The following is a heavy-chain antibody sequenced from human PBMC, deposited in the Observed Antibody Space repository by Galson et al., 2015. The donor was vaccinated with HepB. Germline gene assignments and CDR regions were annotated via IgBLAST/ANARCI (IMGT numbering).Heavy chain of an antibody. D-gene: IGHD6-19*01. CDR2: ISAYNGNT. CDR1: GYTFTSYG. J-gene: IGHJ3*02. Sequence: SVKVSCKASGYTFTSYGISWVRQAPGQGLEWMGWISAYNGNTNYAQKLQGRVTMTTDTSTSTAYMELRSLRSDDTAVYYCAMSGYSSGWYSDGGGAFDIWGQGTMVTVSS. V-gene: IGHV1-18*01. CDR3: AMSGYSSGWYSDGGGAFDI.